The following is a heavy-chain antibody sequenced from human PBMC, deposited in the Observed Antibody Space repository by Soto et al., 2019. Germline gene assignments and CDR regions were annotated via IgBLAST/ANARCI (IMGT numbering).Heavy chain of an antibody. CDR2: IYNNGGS. V-gene: IGHV4-30-4*01. D-gene: IGHD3-16*01. CDR1: GGSISSGDYY. Sequence: TLSLTCTVSGGSISSGDYYWSWIRQPPGRGLEWIGNIYNNGGSYYNPSLKSRVTISLDRSQNHFSLRLNSVHAADTALYFCARGDKNNDYYFDHWGQGTLVTVSS. CDR3: ARGDKNNDYYFDH. J-gene: IGHJ4*02.